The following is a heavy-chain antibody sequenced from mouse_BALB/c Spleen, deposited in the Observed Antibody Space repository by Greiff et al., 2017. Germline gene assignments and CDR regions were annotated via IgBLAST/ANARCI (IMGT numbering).Heavy chain of an antibody. CDR1: GFSLTSYG. J-gene: IGHJ2*01. CDR3: ARSNWDVGCDY. V-gene: IGHV2-2*02. Sequence: VQLVESGPGLVQPSQSLSITCTVSGFSLTSYGVHWVRQSPGKGLEWLGVIWSGGSTDYNAAFISRLSISKDNSKSQVFFKMNSLQANDTAKYYCARSNWDVGCDYWGQGTTLTVSS. CDR2: IWSGGST. D-gene: IGHD4-1*01.